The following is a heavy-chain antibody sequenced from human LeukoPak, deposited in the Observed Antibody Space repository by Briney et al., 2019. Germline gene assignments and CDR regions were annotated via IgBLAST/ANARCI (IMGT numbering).Heavy chain of an antibody. CDR2: ISGSGGST. CDR1: GFTFSSYA. Sequence: GGSLRLSCAASGFTFSSYAMSWVRQAPGKGLEWVSVISGSGGSTYYADSVKGRFTISRDNSKNTLYLQMNSLRAEDTAVYYCARYTMVRGIVVWFDPWGQGTLVTVSS. D-gene: IGHD3-10*01. V-gene: IGHV3-23*01. CDR3: ARYTMVRGIVVWFDP. J-gene: IGHJ5*02.